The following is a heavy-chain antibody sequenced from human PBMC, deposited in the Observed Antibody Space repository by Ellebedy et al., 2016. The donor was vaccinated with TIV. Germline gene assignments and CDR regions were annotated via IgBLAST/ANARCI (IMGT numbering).Heavy chain of an antibody. CDR2: ISSRGSTI. D-gene: IGHD6-13*01. Sequence: GESLKISCAVSGFTFSSYSMNWVRQAPGKGLEWVSYISSRGSTIYYADPVKGRFTISRDNAKNSLYLQMNSLRDEDTAVYYCARVGLGYSSSWYYYGMDVWGQGTTVTVSS. J-gene: IGHJ6*02. V-gene: IGHV3-48*02. CDR3: ARVGLGYSSSWYYYGMDV. CDR1: GFTFSSYS.